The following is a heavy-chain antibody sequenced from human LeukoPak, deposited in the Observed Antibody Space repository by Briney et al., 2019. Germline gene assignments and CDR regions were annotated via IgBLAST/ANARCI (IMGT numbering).Heavy chain of an antibody. CDR1: GGTFSSYA. J-gene: IGHJ4*02. V-gene: IGHV1-69*06. CDR2: IIPIFGTA. D-gene: IGHD3-9*01. Sequence: ASVKVSCKASGGTFSSYAISWVRQAPGQGLEWMGGIIPIFGTANYAQKFQGRVTITADKSTSTAYMELSSLRSEDTAVYYCARTYYDILTGYYPTYYFDYWGQGTLVTVSS. CDR3: ARTYYDILTGYYPTYYFDY.